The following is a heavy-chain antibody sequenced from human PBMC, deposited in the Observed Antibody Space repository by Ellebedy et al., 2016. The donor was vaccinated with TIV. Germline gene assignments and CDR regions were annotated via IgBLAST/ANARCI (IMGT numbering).Heavy chain of an antibody. CDR3: VRQGVYSSSAWFDY. J-gene: IGHJ4*02. D-gene: IGHD6-6*01. V-gene: IGHV5-51*01. CDR1: RYMFSRYF. CDR2: IFPGDSDT. Sequence: GESLKISCKGSRYMFSRYFIAWVRQMPGKGLEWMGFIFPGDSDTRYSPSFQGQVIISADKSISTAYLQWTSLEASDTAMYCCVRQGVYSSSAWFDYWGQGTLVTVSS.